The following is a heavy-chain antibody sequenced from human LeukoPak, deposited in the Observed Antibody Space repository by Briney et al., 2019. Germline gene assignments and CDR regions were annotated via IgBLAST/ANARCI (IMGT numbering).Heavy chain of an antibody. V-gene: IGHV1-18*01. Sequence: ASVKVSCKASGYTFTSYGISWVRQAPGQGLEWMGWISAYNGNTNYAQKLQGRVTMTTDTSTSTAYMELRSLRSDDTAVYYCARDRAGSYHDFWSGYLGWFDPWGQGTLVTVSS. D-gene: IGHD3-3*01. CDR2: ISAYNGNT. CDR1: GYTFTSYG. CDR3: ARDRAGSYHDFWSGYLGWFDP. J-gene: IGHJ5*02.